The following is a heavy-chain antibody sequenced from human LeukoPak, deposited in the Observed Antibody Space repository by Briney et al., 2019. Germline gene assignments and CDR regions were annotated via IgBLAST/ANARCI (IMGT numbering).Heavy chain of an antibody. Sequence: GGSLRLSCAASGFTFSDYYMTWVRQAPGKGLEWVSYISSSSNTVYYADSVKGRLTVSRDNANNSLYLQMNNLRAEDTAVYYCARRAMGATSFDYCGQGTLVTVSS. CDR3: ARRAMGATSFDY. V-gene: IGHV3-11*04. D-gene: IGHD1-26*01. J-gene: IGHJ4*02. CDR1: GFTFSDYY. CDR2: ISSSSNTV.